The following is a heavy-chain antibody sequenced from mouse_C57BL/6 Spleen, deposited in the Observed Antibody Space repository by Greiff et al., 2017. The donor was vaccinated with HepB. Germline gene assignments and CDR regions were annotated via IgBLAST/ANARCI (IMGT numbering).Heavy chain of an antibody. CDR3: ARNYYEGY. Sequence: QVQLQQPGAELVKPGASVKLSCKASGYTFTSYWMQWVKQRPGQGLEWIGEIDPSDSYTNYNQKFKGKATLTVDTSSSTAYMQLSSLTSEDSAVYYCARNYYEGYWGQGTTLTVSS. CDR2: IDPSDSYT. CDR1: GYTFTSYW. D-gene: IGHD1-1*01. V-gene: IGHV1-50*01. J-gene: IGHJ2*01.